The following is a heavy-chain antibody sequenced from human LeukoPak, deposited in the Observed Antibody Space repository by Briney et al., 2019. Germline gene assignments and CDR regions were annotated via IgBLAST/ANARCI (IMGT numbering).Heavy chain of an antibody. D-gene: IGHD4-17*01. Sequence: GGSLGLSCSASGFTFSSYSMNWVRQAPGKGLEWVSSISSSSSYIYYADSVKGRFTISRDNAKNSLYLQMNSLRAEDTAVYYCARYDYGDYSFDYWGQGTLVTVSS. CDR3: ARYDYGDYSFDY. CDR2: ISSSSSYI. J-gene: IGHJ4*02. V-gene: IGHV3-21*01. CDR1: GFTFSSYS.